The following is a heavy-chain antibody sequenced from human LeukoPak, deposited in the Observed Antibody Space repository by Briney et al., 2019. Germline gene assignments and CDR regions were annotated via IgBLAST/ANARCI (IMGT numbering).Heavy chain of an antibody. CDR1: GFTFSSYG. Sequence: GGSLRLSCAASGFTFSSYGMHWVRQAPGKGLEWVAFIRYDGSNKYYADSVKGRFTISRDNSKNTLYLQMNSLRAEDTAVYYCAKDRDTMVRGVLGDFDYWGQGTLVTVSS. CDR3: AKDRDTMVRGVLGDFDY. D-gene: IGHD3-10*01. J-gene: IGHJ4*02. V-gene: IGHV3-30*02. CDR2: IRYDGSNK.